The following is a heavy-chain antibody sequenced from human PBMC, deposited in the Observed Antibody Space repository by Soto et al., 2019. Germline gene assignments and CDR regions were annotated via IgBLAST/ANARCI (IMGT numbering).Heavy chain of an antibody. D-gene: IGHD3-22*01. CDR2: ISYDGSNK. Sequence: QVQLVESGGGVVQPGRSLRLSCAASGFTFSSYGMHWVRQAPGKGLEWVAVISYDGSNKYYADSVKGRFTISRDNSKNTLYLQMNSLRAEDTAVYYCAKDPITMIVVVEYYYGMDVW. V-gene: IGHV3-30*18. J-gene: IGHJ6*01. CDR1: GFTFSSYG. CDR3: AKDPITMIVVVEYYYGMDV.